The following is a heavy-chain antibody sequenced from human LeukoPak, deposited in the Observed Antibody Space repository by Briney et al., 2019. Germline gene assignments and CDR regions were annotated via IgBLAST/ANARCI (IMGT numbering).Heavy chain of an antibody. CDR3: ARESPDWSYYYYYMDV. CDR2: ITQDGSEK. Sequence: GGSLRLSRAASGFTFSSYWMSWVRQAPGKGLEWVANITQDGSEKYYVDSVKGRFTISRDNDKNSLYLQMNSLRAEDTAVYYCARESPDWSYYYYYMDVWGKGTTVTVSS. J-gene: IGHJ6*03. V-gene: IGHV3-7*01. CDR1: GFTFSSYW. D-gene: IGHD1-14*01.